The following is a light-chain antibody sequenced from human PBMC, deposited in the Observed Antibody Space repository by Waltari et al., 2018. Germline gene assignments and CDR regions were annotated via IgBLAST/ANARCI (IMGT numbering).Light chain of an antibody. J-gene: IGKJ3*01. CDR3: QQYGTSPPT. CDR1: QSVRNNY. CDR2: HAS. Sequence: EIELTQSPGTLPLSTGERPTLSCRASQSVRNNYFAWYQQKPGHAPSLLIYHASSSATGIPDRFSGSGSGTDFTLTISILEPEDFAVYYCQQYGTSPPTFGPGTKVDL. V-gene: IGKV3-20*01.